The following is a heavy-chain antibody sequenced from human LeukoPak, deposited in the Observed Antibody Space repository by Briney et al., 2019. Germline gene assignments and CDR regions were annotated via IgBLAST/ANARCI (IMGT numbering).Heavy chain of an antibody. Sequence: GGSLRLSCVASGFTFSDYYMSWIRQAPGKGLEWVSSISSSSSYIYYADSVKGRFTISRDNAKNSLYLQMNSLRAEDTAVYYCARGAADWNNYYYYIDVWGKGTTVTVSS. J-gene: IGHJ6*03. CDR2: ISSSSSYI. D-gene: IGHD1/OR15-1a*01. CDR3: ARGAADWNNYYYYIDV. CDR1: GFTFSDYY. V-gene: IGHV3-11*06.